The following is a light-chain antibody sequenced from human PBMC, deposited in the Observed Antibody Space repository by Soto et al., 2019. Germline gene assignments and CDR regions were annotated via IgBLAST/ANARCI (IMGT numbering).Light chain of an antibody. J-gene: IGKJ5*01. V-gene: IGKV3-20*01. Sequence: ETVLTQSPGTLSLSPGERATLSCRASQTVSNRYLAWYQHKAGQAPRLLISGVSSRATGIPDRFSGSGSGTDFTLTISRLEPEDFALYYCQQYGNSPMSFGQGTRLEMK. CDR3: QQYGNSPMS. CDR2: GVS. CDR1: QTVSNRY.